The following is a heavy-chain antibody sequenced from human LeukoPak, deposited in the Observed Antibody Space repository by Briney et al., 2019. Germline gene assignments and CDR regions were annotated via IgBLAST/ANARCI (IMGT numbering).Heavy chain of an antibody. CDR3: AKQYSSSWYYFDY. V-gene: IGHV3-23*01. D-gene: IGHD6-13*01. J-gene: IGHJ4*02. CDR1: GFTPRSYA. Sequence: PGGSLRLSCAASGFTPRSYAMCWVRHAPGKGLEWVSAISGSGGSTYYADSVKCRFTISRDNSKNTLYLQMNSLRAEDTAVYYCAKQYSSSWYYFDYWGQGTLVTVSS. CDR2: ISGSGGST.